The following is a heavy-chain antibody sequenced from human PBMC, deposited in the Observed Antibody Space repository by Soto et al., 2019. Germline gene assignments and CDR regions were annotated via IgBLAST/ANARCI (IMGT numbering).Heavy chain of an antibody. CDR3: ARSELLLYYYYYMDV. CDR2: INAGNGNT. D-gene: IGHD3-10*01. V-gene: IGHV1-3*01. J-gene: IGHJ6*03. CDR1: GYTFTSYA. Sequence: ASVKVSCKASGYTFTSYAMHWVRQAPGQRLEWMGWINAGNGNTKYSQKFQGRVTITRDTSASTAYMELSSLRSEDTAVYYCARSELLLYYYYYMDVWGKGTTVTVSS.